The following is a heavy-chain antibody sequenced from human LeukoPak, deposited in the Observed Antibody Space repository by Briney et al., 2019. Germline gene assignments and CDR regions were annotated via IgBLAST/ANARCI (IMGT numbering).Heavy chain of an antibody. D-gene: IGHD3-10*01. CDR2: ISGSGGST. J-gene: IGHJ4*02. V-gene: IGHV3-23*01. Sequence: PGGSLRLSRAASGFTFSSYWMSWVRQAPGKGLEWVSGISGSGGSTYYADAVKGRFTISRDNSKNTLSLQMNSLKAEDTAIYYCAEDAGGAGASTFDYWGQGTLVTVSS. CDR3: AEDAGGAGASTFDY. CDR1: GFTFSSYW.